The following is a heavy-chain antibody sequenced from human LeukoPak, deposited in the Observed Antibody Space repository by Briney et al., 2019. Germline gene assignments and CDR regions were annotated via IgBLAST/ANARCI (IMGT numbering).Heavy chain of an antibody. CDR1: GYTFTGYY. CDR3: ARGQKYYYGSGSYYNEDYFDY. V-gene: IGHV1-2*02. CDR2: INPNSGGT. D-gene: IGHD3-10*01. J-gene: IGHJ4*02. Sequence: GASVKVSCKASGYTFTGYYMHWVRQAPGQGLEWMGWINPNSGGTNYAQKFQGRVTMTRDTSISTAYMELSRLRSDDTAVYYCARGQKYYYGSGSYYNEDYFDYWGQGTLVTVSS.